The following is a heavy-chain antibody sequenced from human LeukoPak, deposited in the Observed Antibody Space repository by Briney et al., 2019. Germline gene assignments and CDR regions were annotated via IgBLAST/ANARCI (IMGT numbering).Heavy chain of an antibody. CDR2: INPNSGGT. J-gene: IGHJ5*02. D-gene: IGHD3-3*01. V-gene: IGHV1-2*06. CDR1: GYTFTGYY. CDR3: ARIHGGHYDFWSGLNWFDP. Sequence: GASVKVSCKASGYTFTGYYMHWVRQAPGQGLEWMGRINPNSGGTNYAQKFQGRVTMTRDTSISTAYMELSRLRSDDTAVYYCARIHGGHYDFWSGLNWFDPWGQGTLVTVSS.